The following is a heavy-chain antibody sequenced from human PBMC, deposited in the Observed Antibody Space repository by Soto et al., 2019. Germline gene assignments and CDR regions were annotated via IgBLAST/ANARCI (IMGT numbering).Heavy chain of an antibody. CDR1: GYTLTELS. CDR3: ATASLTAAGHSYYYYGMDV. D-gene: IGHD6-13*01. V-gene: IGHV1-24*01. Sequence: GASVKVSCKVSGYTLTELSMHWVRRAPGKGLEWMGGFDPEDGETIYAQKFQGRVTMTEDTSTDTAYMELSSLRSEDTAVYYCATASLTAAGHSYYYYGMDVWGQGTTVTSP. CDR2: FDPEDGET. J-gene: IGHJ6*02.